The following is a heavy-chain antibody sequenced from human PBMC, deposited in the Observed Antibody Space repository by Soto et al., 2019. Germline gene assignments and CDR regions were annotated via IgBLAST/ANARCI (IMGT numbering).Heavy chain of an antibody. V-gene: IGHV6-1*01. CDR2: TYYRSKWYN. Sequence: SQTLSLTCAISGDSVSSNSAAWNWIRQSPSRGLEWLGRTYYRSKWYNDYAVSVKSRITINPDTSKNQFSLQLNSVTPEDTAVYYCARGGWNKVAAGGYYYGMDVWGQGTTVTVSS. J-gene: IGHJ6*02. CDR1: GDSVSSNSAA. D-gene: IGHD6-13*01. CDR3: ARGGWNKVAAGGYYYGMDV.